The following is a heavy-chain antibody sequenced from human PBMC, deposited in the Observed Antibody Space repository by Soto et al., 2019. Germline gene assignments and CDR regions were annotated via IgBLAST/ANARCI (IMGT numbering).Heavy chain of an antibody. Sequence: PSETLSLTCTVSGGSISSSSYYWGWIRQPPGKGLEWIGSIYYSGSTYYNPSLKSRVTISVDTSKNQFSLKLTSVTAADTAVYYCAARHFWSGPWTDTRLGYWGQGTLVTVSS. CDR3: AARHFWSGPWTDTRLGY. CDR1: GGSISSSSYY. CDR2: IYYSGST. J-gene: IGHJ4*02. D-gene: IGHD3-3*02. V-gene: IGHV4-39*07.